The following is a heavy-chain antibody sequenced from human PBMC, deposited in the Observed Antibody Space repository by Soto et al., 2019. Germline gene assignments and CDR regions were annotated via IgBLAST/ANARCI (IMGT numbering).Heavy chain of an antibody. CDR1: GGSISSSNW. Sequence: SETLSLTCAVSGGSISSSNWWSWVRQPPGKGLEWIGEIYHSGSTNYNPSLKSRVTIPVDKSKNQFSPKLSSVTAADTAVYYCARDEKTTVTTGDYYYYGMDVWGQGTTVTVSS. V-gene: IGHV4-4*02. CDR2: IYHSGST. CDR3: ARDEKTTVTTGDYYYYGMDV. J-gene: IGHJ6*02. D-gene: IGHD4-4*01.